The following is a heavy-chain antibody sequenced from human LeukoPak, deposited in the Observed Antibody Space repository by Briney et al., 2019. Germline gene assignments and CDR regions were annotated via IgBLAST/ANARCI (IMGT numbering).Heavy chain of an antibody. Sequence: ASVKVSCKASGYTFTSYDINWVRQATGQGLEWMGWMNTNSGNTGYAQKFQGRVTMTRNTSISTAYMELSSLRSEDTAVYYCARGVSGRFNVPLRTYYFDYWGQGTLVTVPS. CDR2: MNTNSGNT. J-gene: IGHJ4*02. V-gene: IGHV1-8*01. CDR3: ARGVSGRFNVPLRTYYFDY. D-gene: IGHD1-26*01. CDR1: GYTFTSYD.